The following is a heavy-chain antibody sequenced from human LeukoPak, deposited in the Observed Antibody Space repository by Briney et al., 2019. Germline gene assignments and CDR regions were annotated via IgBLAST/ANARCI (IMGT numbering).Heavy chain of an antibody. D-gene: IGHD2-2*02. Sequence: PSETLSLTCTVSGGSISSYYWSWIRQPPGKGLEWIGYIYYSGGTNYNPSLKSRVTISVDTSKNQFSLKLSSVTAADTAVYYCANGVVPAAIYYWGQGTLVTVSS. J-gene: IGHJ4*02. CDR3: ANGVVPAAIYY. V-gene: IGHV4-59*08. CDR1: GGSISSYY. CDR2: IYYSGGT.